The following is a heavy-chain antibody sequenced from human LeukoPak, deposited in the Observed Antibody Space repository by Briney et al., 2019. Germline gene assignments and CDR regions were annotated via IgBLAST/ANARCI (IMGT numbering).Heavy chain of an antibody. CDR2: MNPNSGNR. D-gene: IGHD3-22*01. CDR1: GYTFTSYD. Sequence: ASVKVSCKASGYTFTSYDINWVRQATGQGLGWMGWMNPNSGNRGYAQKFQGRVTMTRNTAISTAYMELSSLRSEDTAVYYCARGLRYYDSSGYYSFDFWGQGTLVTVSS. J-gene: IGHJ4*02. V-gene: IGHV1-8*01. CDR3: ARGLRYYDSSGYYSFDF.